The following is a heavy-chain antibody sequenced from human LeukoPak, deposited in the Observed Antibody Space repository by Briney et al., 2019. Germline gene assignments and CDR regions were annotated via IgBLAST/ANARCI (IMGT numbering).Heavy chain of an antibody. V-gene: IGHV4-39*01. Sequence: SETLSLTWTVSGRSLSSSRYYWGWIRHPPGKGLEWIGSIYYSENTYYNPSLKSRVSISVDTSQNQFSLKLSSVTAADTAVYYCARLPSTTPPDYWGQGTLVTVSS. CDR1: GRSLSSSRYY. D-gene: IGHD1-14*01. CDR2: IYYSENT. J-gene: IGHJ4*02. CDR3: ARLPSTTPPDY.